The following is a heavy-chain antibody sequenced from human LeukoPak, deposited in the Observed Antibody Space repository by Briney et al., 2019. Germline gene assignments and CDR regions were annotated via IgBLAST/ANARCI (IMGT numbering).Heavy chain of an antibody. V-gene: IGHV4-39*07. CDR1: GGSISSSSYY. D-gene: IGHD6-13*01. CDR2: IYYSGST. J-gene: IGHJ5*02. CDR3: ARDKGGAAGTMVWFDP. Sequence: SETLSLTCTVSGGSISSSSYYWGWIRQPPGKGLEWIGSIYYSGSTYYNPSLKSRVTISVDTSKNQFSLKLSSVTAADTAVYHCARDKGGAAGTMVWFDPWGQGTLVTVSS.